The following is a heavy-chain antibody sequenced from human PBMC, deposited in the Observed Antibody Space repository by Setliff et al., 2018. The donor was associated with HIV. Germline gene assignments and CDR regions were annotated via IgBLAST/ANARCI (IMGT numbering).Heavy chain of an antibody. CDR2: VDPEDGET. J-gene: IGHJ6*03. CDR1: GYTFTDYY. V-gene: IGHV1-69-2*01. CDR3: ATGAETYSSSWEAYYMDV. Sequence: ASVNVSCKSSGYTFTDYYIHWVQQAPGKGLEWMGRVDPEDGETIYAERFQGRVTITADTSTDTSYMELSSLRSEDTAVYYCATGAETYSSSWEAYYMDVWGKGTTVTVSS. D-gene: IGHD6-13*01.